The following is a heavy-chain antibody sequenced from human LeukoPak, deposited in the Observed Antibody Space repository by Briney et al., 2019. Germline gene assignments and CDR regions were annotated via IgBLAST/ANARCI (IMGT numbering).Heavy chain of an antibody. J-gene: IGHJ5*02. CDR1: GGSISSGGYS. CDR2: IYHSGST. V-gene: IGHV4-30-2*01. CDR3: ARLQRRYCSSTSCYLNWFDP. D-gene: IGHD2-2*01. Sequence: SQTLSLTCAVSGGSISSGGYSWSWIRQPPGKGLERIGYIYHSGSTYYNPSLKSRVTISVDRSKNQFSPKLSSVTAADTAVYYCARLQRRYCSSTSCYLNWFDPWGQGTLVTVSS.